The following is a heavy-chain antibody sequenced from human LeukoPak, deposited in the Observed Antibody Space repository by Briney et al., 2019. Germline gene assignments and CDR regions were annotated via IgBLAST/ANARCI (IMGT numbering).Heavy chain of an antibody. CDR1: GFTFSSYW. Sequence: GGSLRLSCAASGFTFSSYWMHWVRQAPGKGLVWVSRINSDGSSTSYADSVKGRFTISRDNAKNTLYLQMNSLRAEDTAVYYCARVEYILTGYYTPFDYWGQGTLVTVSS. CDR3: ARVEYILTGYYTPFDY. D-gene: IGHD3-9*01. J-gene: IGHJ4*02. V-gene: IGHV3-74*01. CDR2: INSDGSST.